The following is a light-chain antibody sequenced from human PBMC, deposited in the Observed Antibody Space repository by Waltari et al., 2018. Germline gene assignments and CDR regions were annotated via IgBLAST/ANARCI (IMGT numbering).Light chain of an antibody. CDR1: QGIRNS. V-gene: IGKV1-NL1*01. CDR2: AAS. Sequence: DIQMTQSPSSLSASVRDRVTITCRASQGIRNSLAWYQQKPGKAPKLLLYAASRLEGGVPSRFRGSRSGTDYTLTISSLQPEDFATYYCRQYYSTPLTFGGGTKVDIK. J-gene: IGKJ4*01. CDR3: RQYYSTPLT.